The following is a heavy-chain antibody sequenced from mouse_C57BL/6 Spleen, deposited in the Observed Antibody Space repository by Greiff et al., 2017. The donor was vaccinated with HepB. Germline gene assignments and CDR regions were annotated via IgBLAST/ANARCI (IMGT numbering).Heavy chain of an antibody. CDR1: GYAFSSYW. V-gene: IGHV1-80*01. CDR3: ARSNKEYFDY. J-gene: IGHJ2*01. CDR2: IYPGDGDT. Sequence: VQRVESGAELVKPGASVKISCKASGYAFSSYWMNWVKQRPGKGLEWIGQIYPGDGDTNYNGKFKGKATLTADKSSSTAYMQLSSLTSEDSAVYFCARSNKEYFDYWGQGTTLTVSS.